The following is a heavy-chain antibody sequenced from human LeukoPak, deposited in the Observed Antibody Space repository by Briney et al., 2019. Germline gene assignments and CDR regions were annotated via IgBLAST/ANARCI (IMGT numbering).Heavy chain of an antibody. D-gene: IGHD6-19*01. CDR1: GYTFTGYY. CDR3: ARSPRIAVGGTGY. CDR2: INPNSGGT. J-gene: IGHJ4*02. V-gene: IGHV1-2*02. Sequence: ASVKVSCKASGYTFTGYYMHWVRQAPGQGLEWMGWINPNSGGTNYAQKFQGRVTMTRDTSISTAYMELSRLRSDDTAVYYCARSPRIAVGGTGYWGQGTLVTVSS.